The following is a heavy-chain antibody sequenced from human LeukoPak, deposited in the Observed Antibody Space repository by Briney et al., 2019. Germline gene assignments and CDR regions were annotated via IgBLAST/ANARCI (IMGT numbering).Heavy chain of an antibody. V-gene: IGHV5-51*01. CDR3: ARRSTYGSGTNYLFDY. J-gene: IGHJ4*02. Sequence: GESLKISCKGSGYSFPIYWIAWVRQMPGKGLEWMGIIYPGDSDTRCSPSFQGQITISADKSISTAYLQWSSLKASDTAMYYCARRSTYGSGTNYLFDYWGQGTLVTVSS. D-gene: IGHD3-10*01. CDR2: IYPGDSDT. CDR1: GYSFPIYW.